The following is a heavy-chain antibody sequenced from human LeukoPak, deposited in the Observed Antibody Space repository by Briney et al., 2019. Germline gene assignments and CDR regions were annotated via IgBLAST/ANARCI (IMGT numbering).Heavy chain of an antibody. CDR2: ISGGSSGST. Sequence: GGSLRLSCAASGFTFSDYAMSWVRQAPGKGLEWLSVISGGSSGSTYYADSVKGRFTISRDNSKNTLYLQMNSLRAEDTAVYYCAKPADIVVVVDATRFFDYWGQGTLVTVSS. V-gene: IGHV3-23*01. J-gene: IGHJ4*02. CDR1: GFTFSDYA. CDR3: AKPADIVVVVDATRFFDY. D-gene: IGHD2-15*01.